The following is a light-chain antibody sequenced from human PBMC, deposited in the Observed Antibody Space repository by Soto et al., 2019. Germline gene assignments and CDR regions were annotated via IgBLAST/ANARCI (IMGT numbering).Light chain of an antibody. V-gene: IGKV1-5*03. CDR3: QQYNSYSWT. J-gene: IGKJ1*01. CDR1: QSISSW. CDR2: KAS. Sequence: DSPMNQSPSTMSASVGDRVAITCRASQSISSWLAWYQQKPGKAPKLLIYKASSLESGVPSRFSGSGSGTEFTLTISSLQPDDFATYYCQQYNSYSWTFGQGTKVEIK.